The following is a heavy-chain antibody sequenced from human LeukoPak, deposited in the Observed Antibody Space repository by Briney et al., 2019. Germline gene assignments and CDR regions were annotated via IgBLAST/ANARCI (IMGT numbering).Heavy chain of an antibody. CDR3: ARDLIVGATIGAFDI. J-gene: IGHJ3*02. Sequence: PGGSLRLSCATSGFTFSSYAFHWVRQAPGKGLEWVATMSFDVNNKYYADSVRGRFTISRDNSKNTLYLQMNSLRAEDTAVYSCARDLIVGATIGAFDIWGQGTMVTVSS. V-gene: IGHV3-30*04. CDR1: GFTFSSYA. D-gene: IGHD1-26*01. CDR2: MSFDVNNK.